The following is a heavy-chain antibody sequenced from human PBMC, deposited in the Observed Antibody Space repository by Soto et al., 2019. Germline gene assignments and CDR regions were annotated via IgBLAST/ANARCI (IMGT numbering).Heavy chain of an antibody. Sequence: ASVKVSCKASGYTFTSYGISWVRQAPGQGLEWMGWISAYNGNTNYAQKLQGRVTMTTDTSTSTAYMELRSLRSDDTAVYYCARTYDSSGSIWEHAFDNWGPVTIVTVSS. CDR3: ARTYDSSGSIWEHAFDN. D-gene: IGHD3-22*01. CDR1: GYTFTSYG. J-gene: IGHJ3*02. V-gene: IGHV1-18*04. CDR2: ISAYNGNT.